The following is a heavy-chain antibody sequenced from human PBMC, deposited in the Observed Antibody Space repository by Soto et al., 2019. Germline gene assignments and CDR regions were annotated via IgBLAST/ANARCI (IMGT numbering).Heavy chain of an antibody. J-gene: IGHJ4*02. D-gene: IGHD3-16*01. Sequence: QVQLVQSGAEVKKTGSSVKVSCKTSGGTFSTFGISWVRQAPGQGLEWMGGIIPFFGTAEYSQKFEDRITITADESTNTVYMDLRSVTSEDTAIYYCARTAPMDAGDKYYYDFWGKGALGTVSS. CDR2: IIPFFGTA. CDR3: ARTAPMDAGDKYYYDF. CDR1: GGTFSTFG. V-gene: IGHV1-69*01.